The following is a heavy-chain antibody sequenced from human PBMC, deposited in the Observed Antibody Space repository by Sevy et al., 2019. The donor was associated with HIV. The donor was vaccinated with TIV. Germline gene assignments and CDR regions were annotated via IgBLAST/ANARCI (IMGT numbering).Heavy chain of an antibody. V-gene: IGHV3-48*02. Sequence: GGSPRLSCAASGFTFSTYTMNWVRQAPGKGLEWVSYISSSGTIYYADSVKGQFTISRDNAKNSLYLQMNSLRDEDTAVYYCAREAGVGPYYFDSWGQGTLVTVSS. CDR2: ISSSGTI. CDR3: AREAGVGPYYFDS. D-gene: IGHD3-16*01. J-gene: IGHJ4*02. CDR1: GFTFSTYT.